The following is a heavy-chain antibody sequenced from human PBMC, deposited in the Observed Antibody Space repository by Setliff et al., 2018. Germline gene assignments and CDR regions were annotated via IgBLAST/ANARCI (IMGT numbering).Heavy chain of an antibody. V-gene: IGHV4-30-4*01. CDR2: IYYSGNT. CDR1: GGSITSSAHY. J-gene: IGHJ4*01. CDR3: ARDLVEVTQAGDIFDT. D-gene: IGHD2-15*01. Sequence: SETLSLTCTVSGGSITSSAHYWGWIRQPPGKGLEWIGYIYYSGNTYYSPSLKGRLSLSVDTSKNQFSLTLSSVTAADTAVYFCARDLVEVTQAGDIFDTWGEGTLVTVSS.